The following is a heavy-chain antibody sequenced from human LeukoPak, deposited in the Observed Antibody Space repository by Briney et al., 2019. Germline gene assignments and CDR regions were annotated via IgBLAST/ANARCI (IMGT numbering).Heavy chain of an antibody. CDR3: ARRGSYYYGMDV. CDR1: GGTFSSYA. CDR2: IIPILGIA. Sequence: VASVKVSCKASGGTFSSYAISWVRQAPGQGLEWMGRIIPILGIANYAQKFQGRVTITADKSTSTAYTELSSLRSEDTAVYYCARRGSYYYGMDVWGQGTTVTVSS. D-gene: IGHD3-16*01. V-gene: IGHV1-69*04. J-gene: IGHJ6*02.